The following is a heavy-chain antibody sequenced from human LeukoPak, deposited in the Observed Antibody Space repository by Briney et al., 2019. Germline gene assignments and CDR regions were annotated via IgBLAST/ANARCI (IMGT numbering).Heavy chain of an antibody. J-gene: IGHJ4*02. V-gene: IGHV3-7*01. CDR3: AREKPYYGSGSYNY. CDR2: IKQDGSEK. CDR1: GFTFSSYW. Sequence: GGSLRLSCAASGFTFSSYWMSWVRQAPGKGLEWVANIKQDGSEKYYVDSVKGRFTISRDNAKNSLYLQMNSLRAEDTAVYYCAREKPYYGSGSYNYWGQGTLVTVSS. D-gene: IGHD3-10*01.